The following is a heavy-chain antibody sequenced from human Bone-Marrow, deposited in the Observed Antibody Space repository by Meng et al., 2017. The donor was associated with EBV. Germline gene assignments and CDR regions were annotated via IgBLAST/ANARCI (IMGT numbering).Heavy chain of an antibody. CDR1: GFTFSSYA. CDR3: AKSPLGPVHSAEYFHH. V-gene: IGHV3-23*04. Sequence: EVQLVESGGDLVQHGGSVRLSCAGSGFTFSSYAMSWVRQAPGKGLEWVSGISDSGGNTYYADSVKGRFTISRDNSKNTLYLQMNSLRVEDTAVYYCAKSPLGPVHSAEYFHHWGQGTLVTVSS. CDR2: ISDSGGNT. J-gene: IGHJ1*01. D-gene: IGHD1-1*01.